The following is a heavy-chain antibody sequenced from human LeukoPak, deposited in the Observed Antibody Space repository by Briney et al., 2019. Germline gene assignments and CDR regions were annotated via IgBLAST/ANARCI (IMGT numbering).Heavy chain of an antibody. CDR2: IYYSGST. D-gene: IGHD3-3*01. J-gene: IGHJ5*02. CDR3: ARDREENNYDLWSGFDP. Sequence: PSETLSLTCTVSGGSISSHYWSWIRQPPGKGLEWIGYIYYSGSTNYNPSLKSRVTISVDTSKNQFSLKLSSVTAADTAVYYCARDREENNYDLWSGFDPWGQGTLVTVSS. V-gene: IGHV4-59*11. CDR1: GGSISSHY.